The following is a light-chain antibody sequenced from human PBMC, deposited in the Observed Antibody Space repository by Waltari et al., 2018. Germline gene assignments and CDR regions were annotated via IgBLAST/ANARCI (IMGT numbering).Light chain of an antibody. J-gene: IGLJ1*01. CDR2: SNN. Sequence: QSVLTQPPSASGTPGQGVTIPCSGSSSNIGSNYVYWYQQLPGTAPKLLIYSNNQRPSGVPDRFSGSKSGTSASLAISGLQSEDEADYYCAAWDDSLSGQVFGTGTEVTVL. CDR3: AAWDDSLSGQV. V-gene: IGLV1-47*02. CDR1: SSNIGSNY.